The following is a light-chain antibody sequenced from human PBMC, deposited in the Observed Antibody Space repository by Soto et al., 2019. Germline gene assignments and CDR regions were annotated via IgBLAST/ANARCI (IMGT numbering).Light chain of an antibody. CDR3: QQYRSSPLT. Sequence: ESVLTQSPGTLSLSPGERATLSCRASQSVSSSYLAWYQQKPGQAPRLLIYGASSRATGIPDRFSGSGSGTDFTLTISRVEPEDFAVYYCQQYRSSPLTFGGGTKVEIK. V-gene: IGKV3-20*01. CDR2: GAS. CDR1: QSVSSSY. J-gene: IGKJ4*01.